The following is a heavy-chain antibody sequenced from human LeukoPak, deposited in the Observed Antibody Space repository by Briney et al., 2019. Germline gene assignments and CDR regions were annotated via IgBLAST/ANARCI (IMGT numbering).Heavy chain of an antibody. CDR2: IYPGDSDT. V-gene: IGHV5-51*01. J-gene: IGHJ4*02. Sequence: GESLKISCKGSGYIFTHNWIGWVRRMPGKGLEWMGIIYPGDSDTRYSPSFEGQVTISVDKSISTAYLQWSSLKASDTAMYYCARQTRDGSGSRGHSFDFWGQGTLVTVSS. CDR3: ARQTRDGSGSRGHSFDF. D-gene: IGHD3-10*01. CDR1: GYIFTHNW.